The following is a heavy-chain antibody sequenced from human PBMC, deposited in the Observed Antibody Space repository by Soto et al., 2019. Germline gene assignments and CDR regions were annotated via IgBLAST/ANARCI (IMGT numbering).Heavy chain of an antibody. Sequence: LRLSCAASGFTFSSFGMHWVRQAPGKGLEWVAVIWYDGSQKYYGDSVKGRFTISRDNSKNSLYLQMNSLRAEDTAVYYCAIVRVLRFLKRYPYYGRVVWDQGTTVTVSS. V-gene: IGHV3-33*01. D-gene: IGHD3-3*01. CDR2: IWYDGSQK. J-gene: IGHJ6*02. CDR1: GFTFSSFG. CDR3: AIVRVLRFLKRYPYYGRVV.